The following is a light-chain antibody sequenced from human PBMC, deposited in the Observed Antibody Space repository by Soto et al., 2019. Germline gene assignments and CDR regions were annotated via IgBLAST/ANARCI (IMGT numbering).Light chain of an antibody. CDR1: QSVAGS. V-gene: IGKV3-11*01. Sequence: EFVLTQSPATLSLSPGERAILSCRASQSVAGSLAWYQQKPGQAPRLLIYDISTRAAAIPARFSGSGSGTDFTLTVSSLEPENFALYYCHQRSNWPLTFGGGTKLEIK. CDR2: DIS. CDR3: HQRSNWPLT. J-gene: IGKJ4*01.